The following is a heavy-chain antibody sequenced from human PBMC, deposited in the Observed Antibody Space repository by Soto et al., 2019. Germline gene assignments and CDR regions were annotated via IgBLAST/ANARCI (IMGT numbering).Heavy chain of an antibody. V-gene: IGHV1-18*01. CDR1: GYTFTSYG. J-gene: IGHJ6*02. CDR3: ARFELELPYYYYGMDV. Sequence: ASVKVSCKASGYTFTSYGISWVRQAPGQGLEWMGWISAYNGNTNYAQKLQGRVTMTTETSTSTAYMELRSLRSDDTAVYYCARFELELPYYYYGMDVWGQGTTVTAP. D-gene: IGHD1-7*01. CDR2: ISAYNGNT.